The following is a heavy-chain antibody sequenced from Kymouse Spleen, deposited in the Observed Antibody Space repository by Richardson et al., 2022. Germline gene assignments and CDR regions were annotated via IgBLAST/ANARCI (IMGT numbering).Heavy chain of an antibody. CDR3: ARVLWW*LLFDY. CDR1: GFTFSSYD. CDR2: IGTAGDT. D-gene: IGHD2-21*02. V-gene: IGHV3-13*01. J-gene: IGHJ4*02. Sequence: EVQLVESGGGLVQPGGSLRLSCAASGFTFSSYDMHWVRQATGKGLEWVSAIGTAGDTYYPGSVKGRFTISRENAKNSLYLQMNSLRAGDTAVYYCARVLWW*LLFDYWGQGTLVTVSS.